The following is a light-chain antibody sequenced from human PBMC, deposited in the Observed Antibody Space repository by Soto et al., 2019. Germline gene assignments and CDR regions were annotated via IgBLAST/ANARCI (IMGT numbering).Light chain of an antibody. CDR3: QQYDRSPLT. CDR1: QSLTSSY. J-gene: IGKJ4*01. V-gene: IGKV3-20*01. Sequence: EIVLTQSPGALSLSPGERATLSCRASQSLTSSYLAWYQQKPGQAPRLLIYGASSRATGIPDRFSGSGSGTDFILTISRLEPEDFAVYYCQQYDRSPLTFGGGTKVDIK. CDR2: GAS.